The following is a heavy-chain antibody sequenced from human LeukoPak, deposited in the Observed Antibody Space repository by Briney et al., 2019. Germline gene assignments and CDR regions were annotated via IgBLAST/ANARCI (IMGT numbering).Heavy chain of an antibody. V-gene: IGHV3-7*01. Sequence: TGGSLRLSCAASGFTFSSYWMSWVRQAPGKGLEWVANIKQDGSAKNYGDSVRGRFTISRDNAKNSLFLQMNSLRAEDTAVYYCARDNGYSSFGCWGQGTLVTVSS. CDR3: ARDNGYSSFGC. J-gene: IGHJ4*02. CDR1: GFTFSSYW. CDR2: IKQDGSAK. D-gene: IGHD5-18*01.